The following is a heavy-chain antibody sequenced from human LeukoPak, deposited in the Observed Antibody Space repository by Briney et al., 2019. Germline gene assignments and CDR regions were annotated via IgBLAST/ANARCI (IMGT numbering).Heavy chain of an antibody. J-gene: IGHJ4*02. CDR1: GYTFTGYY. CDR3: ARSRRHDKKNREYEKTYSVEGASPPTTPFDY. Sequence: ASVKVSCKASGYTFTGYYMHWVRQAPGQGLEWMGWISAYNGNTNYAQKLQGRVTMTTDTSTSTAYMELRSLRSDDTAVYYCARSRRHDKKNREYEKTYSVEGASPPTTPFDYWGQGTLVTVSS. CDR2: ISAYNGNT. V-gene: IGHV1-18*04. D-gene: IGHD5/OR15-5a*01.